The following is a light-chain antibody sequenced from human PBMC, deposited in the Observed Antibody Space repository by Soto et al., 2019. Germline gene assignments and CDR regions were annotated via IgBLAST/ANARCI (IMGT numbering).Light chain of an antibody. CDR2: GAS. Sequence: EIVLTQSPGTLSLSPGERATLACMASQSVSSSYLAWYQQKPGQAPRLLIYGASSRATGIPDRFSGSGSGTDFTLTISRLEPEDFAVYFCQQYGNSPPNTFGQGTQVEIK. CDR1: QSVSSSY. CDR3: QQYGNSPPNT. V-gene: IGKV3-20*01. J-gene: IGKJ2*01.